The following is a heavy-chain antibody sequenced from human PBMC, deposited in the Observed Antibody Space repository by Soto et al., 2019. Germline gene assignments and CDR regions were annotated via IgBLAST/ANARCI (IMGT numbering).Heavy chain of an antibody. D-gene: IGHD5-18*01. CDR3: ARDYGYSYGPGY. CDR1: GFSFTVFG. V-gene: IGHV3-30*03. CDR2: ISYDGNNK. J-gene: IGHJ4*02. Sequence: QVQLVESGGGVVQPGRSLRLSCAASGFSFTVFGMHWVRQAPGKGLEWVAVISYDGNNKYYADSVKGRFTISRDNSKNTLYLQMNSLRAEDTAVYYCARDYGYSYGPGYWGQGTLVTVSS.